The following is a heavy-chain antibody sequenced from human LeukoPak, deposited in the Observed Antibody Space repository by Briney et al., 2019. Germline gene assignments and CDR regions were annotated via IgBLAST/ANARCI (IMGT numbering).Heavy chain of an antibody. CDR1: GFTFSSYG. J-gene: IGHJ6*04. V-gene: IGHV3-30*18. Sequence: GRSLRLSCAASGFTFSSYGMHWVRQAPGKGLEWVAVISYDGSNKYYADSVKGRFTISRDNSKNTLYPQMSSLRAEDTAVYYCAKAGYSSSWYYYYYGMDVWGKGTTVTVSS. CDR2: ISYDGSNK. D-gene: IGHD6-13*01. CDR3: AKAGYSSSWYYYYYGMDV.